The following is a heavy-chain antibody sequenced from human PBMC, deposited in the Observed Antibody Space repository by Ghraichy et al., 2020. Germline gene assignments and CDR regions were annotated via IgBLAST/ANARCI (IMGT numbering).Heavy chain of an antibody. J-gene: IGHJ4*02. CDR1: GFSLTSVDVG. D-gene: IGHD3/OR15-3a*01. CDR2: IYWNDDK. V-gene: IGHV2-5*01. CDR3: AHRTLGLPLDF. Sequence: SGPTLVKPIETLTLTCTFSGFSLTSVDVGVGWIRQPQGKALEWLGIIYWNDDKRYSPSLQSRLTITKDTAKHQVVLTMTNMDPVDTATYYYAHRTLGLPLDFWGQGTLVTVSS.